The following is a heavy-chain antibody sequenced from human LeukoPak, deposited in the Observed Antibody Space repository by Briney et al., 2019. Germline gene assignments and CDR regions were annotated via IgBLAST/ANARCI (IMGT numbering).Heavy chain of an antibody. CDR2: ISSSSSYI. J-gene: IGHJ5*02. Sequence: GGSLRLSCAASGFTFSSYSMKWVRQAPGKGLEWVSSISSSSSYIYYADSVKGRFTISRDNAKNSLYLQMNSLRAEDTAVYYCARTVGYCSGGSCWFDPWGQGTLVTVSS. V-gene: IGHV3-21*01. D-gene: IGHD2-15*01. CDR3: ARTVGYCSGGSCWFDP. CDR1: GFTFSSYS.